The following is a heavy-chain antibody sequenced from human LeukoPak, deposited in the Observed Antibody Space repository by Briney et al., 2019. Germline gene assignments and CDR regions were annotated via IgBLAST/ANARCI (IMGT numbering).Heavy chain of an antibody. V-gene: IGHV4-34*01. Sequence: PSETLSLTCAVYGGSFSGYYWSWIRQPPGKGLEWIGEINHSGSTNYNPSLKSRGTISVDTSKNQFSLKLSSVTAADTAVYYCARGFDYGGRTVDYWGQGTLVTVSS. CDR1: GGSFSGYY. D-gene: IGHD4-23*01. J-gene: IGHJ4*02. CDR2: INHSGST. CDR3: ARGFDYGGRTVDY.